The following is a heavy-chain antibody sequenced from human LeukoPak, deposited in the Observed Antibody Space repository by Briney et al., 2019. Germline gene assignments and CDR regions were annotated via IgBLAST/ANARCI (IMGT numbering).Heavy chain of an antibody. CDR2: IYYSGST. V-gene: IGHV4-59*01. Sequence: PSETLSLTCTVSGGSISSYYWSWIRQPPGKGLEWIGYIYYSGSTNYNPSLKSRVTISVDTSKNQFSLKLSSVTAADTAVYYCARGGEGDWNDAGGDYWGQGTLVTVSS. CDR3: ARGGEGDWNDAGGDY. J-gene: IGHJ4*02. CDR1: GGSISSYY. D-gene: IGHD1-1*01.